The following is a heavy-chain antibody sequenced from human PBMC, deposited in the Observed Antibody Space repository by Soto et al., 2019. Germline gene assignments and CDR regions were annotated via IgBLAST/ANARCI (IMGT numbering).Heavy chain of an antibody. CDR3: ARGDREDIAVVAGVRPGEYGVDV. CDR1: GFTFRNYA. CDR2: ISYDGSNK. Sequence: ESGGGVVQPGRSLRLSCTASGFTFRNYATHWVRQAPGKGLECVAVISYDGSNKFYRDYVKGRFTISRDNSKNTLYLQINSLTYEDTAVYYCARGDREDIAVVAGVRPGEYGVDVWGQGTTVTVSS. J-gene: IGHJ6*02. D-gene: IGHD2-15*01. V-gene: IGHV3-30-3*01.